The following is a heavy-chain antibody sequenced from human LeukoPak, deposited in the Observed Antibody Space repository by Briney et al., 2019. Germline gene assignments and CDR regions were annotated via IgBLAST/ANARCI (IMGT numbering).Heavy chain of an antibody. V-gene: IGHV4-4*02. Sequence: SETLSLTCAVSGGAISSSNWWSWVRQPPGKGLEWIGEIYHSGSTNYNPSLKSRVTISVDKSKNQFSLKLSSVTAADTAVYYCARESRLIDFDWLFHRDAFDIWGQGTMVTVSS. CDR2: IYHSGST. J-gene: IGHJ3*02. CDR3: ARESRLIDFDWLFHRDAFDI. CDR1: GGAISSSNW. D-gene: IGHD3-9*01.